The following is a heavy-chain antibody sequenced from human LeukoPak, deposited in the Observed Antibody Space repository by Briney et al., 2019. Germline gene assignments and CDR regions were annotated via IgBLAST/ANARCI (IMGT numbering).Heavy chain of an antibody. V-gene: IGHV3-33*06. CDR3: AKPTRGSGSFLIDF. J-gene: IGHJ4*02. CDR1: GFTFSSYG. Sequence: GGSLRLSCAASGFTFSSYGMYWARQAPGKGLEWVAVIWDDGSSKYYGDSVKGRFTISRDNSKNTLYLQMNSLRAEDTAVYYCAKPTRGSGSFLIDFWGQGTLVTVSS. CDR2: IWDDGSSK. D-gene: IGHD1-26*01.